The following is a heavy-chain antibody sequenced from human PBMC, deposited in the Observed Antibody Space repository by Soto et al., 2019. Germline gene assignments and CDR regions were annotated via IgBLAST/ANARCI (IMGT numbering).Heavy chain of an antibody. CDR3: ARSGSGSYYFGYYGMDV. CDR2: IYYSGST. J-gene: IGHJ6*02. CDR1: GGSVSSGSYY. D-gene: IGHD3-10*01. Sequence: PSETLSLTCTVSGGSVSSGSYYWSWIRQPPGKGLEWIGYIYYSGSTNYNPSLKSRVTISVDTSKNQFSLKLSSVTAADTAVYYCARSGSGSYYFGYYGMDVWGQWTTVTVS. V-gene: IGHV4-61*01.